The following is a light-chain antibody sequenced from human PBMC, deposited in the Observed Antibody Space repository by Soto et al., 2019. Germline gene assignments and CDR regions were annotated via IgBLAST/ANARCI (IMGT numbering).Light chain of an antibody. CDR2: EGS. J-gene: IGLJ1*01. CDR1: SSDVGSYNI. CDR3: CSYAGSDTYV. Sequence: QSALTQPASVSGSPGQAITISCTGTSSDVGSYNIVSWYQQYPGKAPKLMIYEGSKRPSGVSIRFSGSKSGNTASLTISGLQAEDEADYYCCSYAGSDTYVFGTGTKVTGL. V-gene: IGLV2-23*01.